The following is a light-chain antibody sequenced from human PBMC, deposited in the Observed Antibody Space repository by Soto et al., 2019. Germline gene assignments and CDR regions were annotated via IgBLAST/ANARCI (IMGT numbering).Light chain of an antibody. CDR2: EVS. Sequence: QSALTQPASVSGSPGQSITISCTGTSSDAGGYNYVSWYQQHPGKAPKLMIYEVSTRPSGVSNRFSGSKSGNTASLTISGLQAADEADYYCSSYTSSSTHWVFGGGTKVTVL. CDR3: SSYTSSSTHWV. J-gene: IGLJ3*02. V-gene: IGLV2-14*01. CDR1: SSDAGGYNY.